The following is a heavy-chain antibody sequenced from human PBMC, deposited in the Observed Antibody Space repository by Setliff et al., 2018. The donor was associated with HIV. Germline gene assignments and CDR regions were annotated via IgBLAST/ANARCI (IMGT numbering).Heavy chain of an antibody. CDR3: ARVLFDYVWGTYRLRPVGFDL. D-gene: IGHD3-16*02. Sequence: KASETLSLTCDVGDGDLSGDSWSWIRQPPGKGLQWIGEISHSGNTSYNPSLSSRVTISLDTSKNQFSLKLTSVTAADTAVYYCARVLFDYVWGTYRLRPVGFDLWGQGTVVTVSS. V-gene: IGHV4-34*01. CDR2: ISHSGNT. J-gene: IGHJ3*01. CDR1: DGDLSGDS.